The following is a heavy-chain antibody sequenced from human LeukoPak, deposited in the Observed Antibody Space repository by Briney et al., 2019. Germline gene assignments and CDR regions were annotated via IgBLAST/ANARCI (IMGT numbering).Heavy chain of an antibody. Sequence: GGSLRLSCAASGFTFSSYWMNWARQAPGKGLEWVASIYHNGNVNYYVDSVKGRFTISRDNAKNSLYLQMSNLRAEDTAVYFCARGGGLDVWGQGATVTVSS. J-gene: IGHJ6*02. CDR2: IYHNGNVN. CDR3: ARGGGLDV. V-gene: IGHV3-7*03. D-gene: IGHD3-16*01. CDR1: GFTFSSYW.